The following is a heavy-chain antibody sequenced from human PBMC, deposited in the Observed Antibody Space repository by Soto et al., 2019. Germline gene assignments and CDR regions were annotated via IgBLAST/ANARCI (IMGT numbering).Heavy chain of an antibody. V-gene: IGHV3-23*01. D-gene: IGHD4-17*01. CDR3: AKPPYGDYEGYYFDY. CDR1: GFTFSSYA. CDR2: INGSGGST. J-gene: IGHJ4*02. Sequence: GGSLRLSCAASGFTFSSYAMSWVRQAPGKGLEWVSAINGSGGSTYYADSVKGRFTISRDNSKNTLYLQMNSLRAEDTAVYYCAKPPYGDYEGYYFDYWGQGTLVTVSS.